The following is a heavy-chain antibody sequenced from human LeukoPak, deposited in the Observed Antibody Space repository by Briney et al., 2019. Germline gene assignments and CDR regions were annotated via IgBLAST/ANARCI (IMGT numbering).Heavy chain of an antibody. V-gene: IGHV1-18*01. CDR2: ISAYNGNT. CDR1: GYTFTSYG. J-gene: IGHJ6*03. D-gene: IGHD2-2*01. CDR3: ARETDCSSTSCYPGYYYMDA. Sequence: ASVKVSCKASGYTFTSYGISWVRQAPGQGLEWMGWISAYNGNTNYAQKLQGRVTMTTDTSTSTAYMELRSLRSDDTAVYYCARETDCSSTSCYPGYYYMDAWGKGTTVTVSS.